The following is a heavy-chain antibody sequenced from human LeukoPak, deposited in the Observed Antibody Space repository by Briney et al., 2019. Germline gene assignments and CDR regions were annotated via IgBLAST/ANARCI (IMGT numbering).Heavy chain of an antibody. D-gene: IGHD6-19*01. CDR2: ISSSSYI. J-gene: IGHJ4*02. CDR1: GFTLSSYS. CDR3: ARDAIAVAGIEDY. V-gene: IGHV3-21*01. Sequence: NSGGSLSLSCAASGFTLSSYSMNWVRQAPGKGLEWVSSISSSSYIYYADSVKGRFTISRDNAKNSLYLQMNSLRAEDTAVYYCARDAIAVAGIEDYWGQGTLVTVSS.